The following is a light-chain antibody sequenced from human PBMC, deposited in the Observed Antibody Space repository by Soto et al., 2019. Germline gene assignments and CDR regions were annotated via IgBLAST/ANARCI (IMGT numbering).Light chain of an antibody. CDR1: QSLVYSDGDTY. J-gene: IGKJ2*01. V-gene: IGKV2-30*01. Sequence: EVVMTQSPLSLPVTVGQPASISCRSSQSLVYSDGDTYLNWFQQRPGQSPRRLIYEVSDRDCGVPDRISGRGAETDFTLKISRVEAEDVVIYYWKQGTHSPYTFGQGTKLEIK. CDR2: EVS. CDR3: KQGTHSPYT.